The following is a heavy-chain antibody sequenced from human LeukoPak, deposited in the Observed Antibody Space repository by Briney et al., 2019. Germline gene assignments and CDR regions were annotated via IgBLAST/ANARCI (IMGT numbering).Heavy chain of an antibody. Sequence: SVKVSCKASGYTFTDYYMHWVRQAPGQGLEWMGWIIPNSGGTNYAQKFQGRVTMTRDTSITTGYMELSGLRSDDTAVYYCARGGYSDYDSNYWGQGTLVTVSS. V-gene: IGHV1-2*02. CDR3: ARGGYSDYDSNY. CDR2: IIPNSGGT. D-gene: IGHD5-12*01. J-gene: IGHJ4*02. CDR1: GYTFTDYY.